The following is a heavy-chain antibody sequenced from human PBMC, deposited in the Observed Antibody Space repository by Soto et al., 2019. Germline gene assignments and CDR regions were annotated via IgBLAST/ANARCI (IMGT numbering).Heavy chain of an antibody. CDR2: IKSKTDGGTT. Sequence: GGSLRLSCAASGFTFSNAWMNWVRQAPGKGLEWVGRIKSKTDGGTTDYAAPVKGRFTISRDDSKNTLYLQMNSLKTEDTAVYYCTTEGYGSGSYYAGYYYYYYGMDVWGQGTTVTVSS. D-gene: IGHD3-10*01. CDR3: TTEGYGSGSYYAGYYYYYYGMDV. J-gene: IGHJ6*02. CDR1: GFTFSNAW. V-gene: IGHV3-15*07.